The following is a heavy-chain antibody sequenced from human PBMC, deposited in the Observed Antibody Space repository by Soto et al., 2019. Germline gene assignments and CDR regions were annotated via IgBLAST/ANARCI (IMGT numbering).Heavy chain of an antibody. CDR1: GVNFRSYG. D-gene: IGHD2-15*01. J-gene: IGHJ4*02. V-gene: IGHV3-33*01. CDR2: IWYDGSNK. Sequence: GGSQRLSCTAAGVNFRSYGMHWVRQAPGKGLEWVAVIWYDGSNKYYADSVKGRFTISRDNSKNTLYLQMNSLRAEDTAVYYCTSGLIVVVAASRLAGYWGQGTLVTVSS. CDR3: TSGLIVVVAASRLAGY.